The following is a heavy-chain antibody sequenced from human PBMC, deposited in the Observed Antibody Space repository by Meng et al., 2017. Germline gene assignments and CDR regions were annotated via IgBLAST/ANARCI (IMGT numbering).Heavy chain of an antibody. D-gene: IGHD6-19*01. V-gene: IGHV3-21*01. CDR3: ARGQDQYSSGWNAFDI. CDR1: GFTFSSYS. J-gene: IGHJ3*02. Sequence: LSLTCAASGFTFSSYSMNWVRQAPGKGLEWVSSISSSSSYIYYADSVKGRFTISRDNAKNSLYLQMNSLRAEDTAVYYCARGQDQYSSGWNAFDIWGQGTMVTVSS. CDR2: ISSSSSYI.